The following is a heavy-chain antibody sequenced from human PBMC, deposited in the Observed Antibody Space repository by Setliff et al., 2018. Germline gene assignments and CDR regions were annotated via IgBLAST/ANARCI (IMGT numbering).Heavy chain of an antibody. Sequence: ASVKVSCKASGYMFKSYGINWMRQAPGQGFEWMGWVSAYNDNTKSAQKFQGRITMTTDTTTSTSYMELRSLRSDDTAVYYCSRLVRYCTTTTCQRASGGEFWGQGTLVTVS. CDR3: SRLVRYCTTTTCQRASGGEF. D-gene: IGHD2-2*01. CDR2: VSAYNDNT. V-gene: IGHV1-18*04. CDR1: GYMFKSYG. J-gene: IGHJ4*02.